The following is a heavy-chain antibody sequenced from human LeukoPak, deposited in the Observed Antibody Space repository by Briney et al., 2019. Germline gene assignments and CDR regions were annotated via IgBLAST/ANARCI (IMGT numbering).Heavy chain of an antibody. CDR3: ARVLGGRRSFDY. D-gene: IGHD3-10*01. V-gene: IGHV4-39*07. CDR1: GGSISSSSYY. CDR2: IYYSGST. Sequence: PSETLSLTCTVSGGSISSSSYYWGWIRQPPGKGLEWIGSIYYSGSTYYNPSLKSRVTISVDTSKNQFSLKLSSVTAADTAVYYCARVLGGRRSFDYWGQRTLVTVSS. J-gene: IGHJ4*02.